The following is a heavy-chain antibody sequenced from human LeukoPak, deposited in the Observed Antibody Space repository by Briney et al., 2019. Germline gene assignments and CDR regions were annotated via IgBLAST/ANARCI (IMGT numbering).Heavy chain of an antibody. J-gene: IGHJ4*02. CDR3: ARDYPVEMATPGY. Sequence: ASVKVSCKASGYTFTGYYMHWVRQAPGQGLEWMGWINPNSGGTNYAQKFQGRVTMTRDTSISTAYMELSRLRSDDTAVYYCARDYPVEMATPGYWGQGTLVTVSS. D-gene: IGHD5-24*01. CDR1: GYTFTGYY. V-gene: IGHV1-2*02. CDR2: INPNSGGT.